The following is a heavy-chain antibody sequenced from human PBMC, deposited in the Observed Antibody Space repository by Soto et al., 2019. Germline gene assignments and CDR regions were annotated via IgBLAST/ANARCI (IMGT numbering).Heavy chain of an antibody. CDR2: IYSGGNT. CDR3: ARGFKDSYGYYYYGMDV. D-gene: IGHD3-10*01. Sequence: EVQLVESGGGLIQPGGSLRLSCAASGFTVSRNYMNWVRQAPGKGLEWVSVIYSGGNTYYADSVKGRFTISRDNSKNTLYLQMNSLGAEDTAVYYCARGFKDSYGYYYYGMDVWGQGTTVTVSS. J-gene: IGHJ6*02. V-gene: IGHV3-53*01. CDR1: GFTVSRNY.